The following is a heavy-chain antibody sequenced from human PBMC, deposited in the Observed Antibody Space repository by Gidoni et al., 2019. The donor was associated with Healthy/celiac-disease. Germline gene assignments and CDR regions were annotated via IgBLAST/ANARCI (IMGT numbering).Heavy chain of an antibody. J-gene: IGHJ3*02. CDR2: INPILCIA. CDR1: GGTFSSYA. D-gene: IGHD2-2*01. Sequence: QVQLVQSGAEVKKPGSSVKVSCKASGGTFSSYALSWVRPARGQGREWMGRINPILCIANYAQKFQGRVTITADKSTSTAYMELSSLRSEDTAVYYCARDSYQLLSWGAFDIWGQGTMVTVAS. CDR3: ARDSYQLLSWGAFDI. V-gene: IGHV1-69*04.